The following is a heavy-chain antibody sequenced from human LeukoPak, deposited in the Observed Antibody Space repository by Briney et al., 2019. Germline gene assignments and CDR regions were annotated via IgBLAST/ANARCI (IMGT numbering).Heavy chain of an antibody. D-gene: IGHD6-19*01. Sequence: GRPLRLSCAASGFSFTMYGIHWVRQAPGKGLEWVAVISTDGNNEYYANSVKGRFTISRDNSKNTVYLQMTSLRTEDTAVYYCTKDQIGWAPGYVSGPLDQWGQGTLVTVSS. J-gene: IGHJ4*02. CDR2: ISTDGNNE. CDR1: GFSFTMYG. CDR3: TKDQIGWAPGYVSGPLDQ. V-gene: IGHV3-30*18.